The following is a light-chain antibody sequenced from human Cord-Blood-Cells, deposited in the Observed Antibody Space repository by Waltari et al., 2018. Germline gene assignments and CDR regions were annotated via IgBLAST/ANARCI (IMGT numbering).Light chain of an antibody. Sequence: DIQMTQSPSSLSASVGDRVTITCRASQSISSYLNWYQQKPGKAPKLLIYAASSSQSGVPSRFSGSGSGTDFTLTISSLQPEDFATYYCQQSYSTITFSQGTRLEIK. CDR3: QQSYSTIT. J-gene: IGKJ5*01. V-gene: IGKV1-39*01. CDR2: AAS. CDR1: QSISSY.